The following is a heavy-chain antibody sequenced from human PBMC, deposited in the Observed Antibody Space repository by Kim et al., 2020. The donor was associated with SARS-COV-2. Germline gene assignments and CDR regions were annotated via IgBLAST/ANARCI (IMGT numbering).Heavy chain of an antibody. V-gene: IGHV5-10-1*01. Sequence: GASLQISCKGSGYSFTSYWISWVRQMPGKGLEWMGRIDPSDSYTNYSPSFQGHVTISADKSISTAYLQWSSLKASDTAMYYCARSLAGWFGESNIDYWGQGTLVTVSS. D-gene: IGHD3-10*01. CDR1: GYSFTSYW. CDR2: IDPSDSYT. J-gene: IGHJ4*02. CDR3: ARSLAGWFGESNIDY.